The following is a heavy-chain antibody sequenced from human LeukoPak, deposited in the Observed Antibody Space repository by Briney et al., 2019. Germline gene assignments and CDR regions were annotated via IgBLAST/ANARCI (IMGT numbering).Heavy chain of an antibody. CDR1: GYTVTSYG. CDR3: ARDLFSFGSGSYPLGY. CDR2: ISAYNGNT. V-gene: IGHV1-18*04. Sequence: ASVKVSCKASGYTVTSYGISWVRQATGQGLEWMGWISAYNGNTNYAQKLQGRDTMTTDTSTSTAYMELRSLISDDTAAYYCARDLFSFGSGSYPLGYWGQGTLVTVSS. J-gene: IGHJ4*02. D-gene: IGHD3-10*01.